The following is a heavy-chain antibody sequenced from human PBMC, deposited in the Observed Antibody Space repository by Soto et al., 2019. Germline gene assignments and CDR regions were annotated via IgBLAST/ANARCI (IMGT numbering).Heavy chain of an antibody. CDR1: GFTFSSYA. Sequence: HPGGSLRLSCAASGFTFSSYAITWVRQGPGTRLEWVADISGSGDSARYADSVRGRFTISRDNSRDTLYLQMNSLRVDDTAVYYCGKERRGSGWSVCNFWGQGALVTVSS. CDR2: ISGSGDSA. CDR3: GKERRGSGWSVCNF. V-gene: IGHV3-23*01. J-gene: IGHJ4*02. D-gene: IGHD6-19*01.